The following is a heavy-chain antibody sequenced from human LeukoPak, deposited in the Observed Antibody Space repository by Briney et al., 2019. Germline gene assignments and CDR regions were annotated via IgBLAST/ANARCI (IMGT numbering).Heavy chain of an antibody. CDR1: GFTFDDYA. Sequence: PGGSLRLSCAASGFTFDDYAMHWVRQAPGKGLEWVAVISYDGSNKYYADSVKGRFTISRDNSKNTLYLQMNSLRAEDTAVYYCARGTGIVGAAGLYWGQGTLVTVSS. CDR3: ARGTGIVGAAGLY. J-gene: IGHJ4*02. V-gene: IGHV3-30*04. CDR2: ISYDGSNK. D-gene: IGHD1-26*01.